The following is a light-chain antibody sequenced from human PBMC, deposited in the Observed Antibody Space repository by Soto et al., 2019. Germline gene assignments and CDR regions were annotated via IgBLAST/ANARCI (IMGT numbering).Light chain of an antibody. Sequence: QSVLTQAPSASGTPGQRVTISCSGSNSNIGGNSVSWYHHLPGTAPKLLIFNNSQRPSGVPDRFSGSKSGTSASLAISGLQSEDEADYYCASWDDSLKGHWVFGGGTKLTVL. CDR2: NNS. CDR1: NSNIGGNS. V-gene: IGLV1-44*01. CDR3: ASWDDSLKGHWV. J-gene: IGLJ3*02.